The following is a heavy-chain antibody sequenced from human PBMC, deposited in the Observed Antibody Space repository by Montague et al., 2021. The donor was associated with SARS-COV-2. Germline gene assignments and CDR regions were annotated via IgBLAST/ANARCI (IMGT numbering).Heavy chain of an antibody. CDR2: VDYSGNT. CDR1: GGPISGSSDD. J-gene: IGHJ4*02. Sequence: ETLSLTCTVTGGPISGSSDDWGWIRQSPGKGLEWIASVDYSGNTYYSPSLKSRLTISVDTSKNQFSLKLNSVTAADTALYYCARREYSYGWGDWGQGTLVTVSS. V-gene: IGHV4-39*01. D-gene: IGHD5-18*01. CDR3: ARREYSYGWGD.